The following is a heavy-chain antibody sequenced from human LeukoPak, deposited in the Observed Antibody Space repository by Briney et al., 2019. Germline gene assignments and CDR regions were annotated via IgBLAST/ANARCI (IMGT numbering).Heavy chain of an antibody. CDR1: GGSITGYY. D-gene: IGHD4-17*01. V-gene: IGHV4-4*07. J-gene: IGHJ4*02. CDR2: IYTGGST. CDR3: ARLSGDYVAFDY. Sequence: PSETLSLTCTVSGGSITGYYWSWIRQPAGKGLEWIGRIYTGGSTNYNPSLKSRVTMSVDTSKNQFSLKLSSVTAADTAVYYCARLSGDYVAFDYWGQGTLVTVSS.